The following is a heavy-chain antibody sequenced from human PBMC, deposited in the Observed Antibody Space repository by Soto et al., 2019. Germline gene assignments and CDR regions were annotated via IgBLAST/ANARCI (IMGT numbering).Heavy chain of an antibody. CDR2: IYYSGST. Sequence: PSETLSLTCTVSGGSVSSGSYYWSWIRQPPGKGLEWIGYIYYSGSTNYNPSLKSRVTISVDTSKNQFSLKLSSVTAADTAVYYCARAGVYYVFLSGHRPRYYFDFWGPGTLVTVSS. D-gene: IGHD3-3*01. CDR1: GGSVSSGSYY. CDR3: ARAGVYYVFLSGHRPRYYFDF. J-gene: IGHJ4*02. V-gene: IGHV4-61*01.